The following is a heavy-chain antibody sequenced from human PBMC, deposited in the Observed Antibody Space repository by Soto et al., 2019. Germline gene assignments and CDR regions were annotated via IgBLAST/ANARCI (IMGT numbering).Heavy chain of an antibody. J-gene: IGHJ2*01. V-gene: IGHV3-74*01. Sequence: EVQLVESGGGLVQPGGSLRLSCAASGFTFRNYWMHWVRQAPGKGLVWVSCINSDGRSTSYADSVNGRFTISRDNAKNALFLQMNSLRAEDTAVYYCARVPFYCGGDCSHFDLGGRGTLVTVSS. D-gene: IGHD2-21*02. CDR3: ARVPFYCGGDCSHFDL. CDR2: INSDGRST. CDR1: GFTFRNYW.